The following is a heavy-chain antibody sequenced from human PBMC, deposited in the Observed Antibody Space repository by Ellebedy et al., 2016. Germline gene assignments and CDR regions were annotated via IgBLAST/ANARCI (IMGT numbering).Heavy chain of an antibody. D-gene: IGHD1-26*01. CDR2: IITILGII. J-gene: IGHJ3*02. CDR1: GGTFSSYG. CDR3: ARGRSGTSFPNIFDI. V-gene: IGHV1-69*04. Sequence: ASVKVSCKASGGTFSSYGFSWVRQAPGQGLEWMGRIITILGIINYAQKFQGGVTITADKSTTTLYMELNSLRSEDTAVYFCARGRSGTSFPNIFDIWGQGTMVTVSS.